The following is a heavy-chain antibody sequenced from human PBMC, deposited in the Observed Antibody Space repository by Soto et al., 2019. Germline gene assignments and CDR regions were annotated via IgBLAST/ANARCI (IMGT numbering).Heavy chain of an antibody. Sequence: SVKVSCKASGGTFSSYAISWVRQAPGQGLEWMGGIIPIFGTANYAQKFQGRVTITADKSTSTAYMELSSLRSEDTAVYYCAXGAIFGVVNPYYYGMDVWGQGTTVTVSS. CDR1: GGTFSSYA. V-gene: IGHV1-69*06. CDR2: IIPIFGTA. CDR3: AXGAIFGVVNPYYYGMDV. D-gene: IGHD3-3*01. J-gene: IGHJ6*02.